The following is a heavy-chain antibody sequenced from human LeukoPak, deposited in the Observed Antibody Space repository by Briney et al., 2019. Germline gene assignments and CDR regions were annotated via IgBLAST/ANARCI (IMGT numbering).Heavy chain of an antibody. CDR1: GGTFSSYA. J-gene: IGHJ4*02. CDR2: IIPIFGTA. V-gene: IGHV1-69*05. CDR3: ARGSHDSSGYYVIDY. D-gene: IGHD3-22*01. Sequence: ASVKVSCKASGGTFSSYAISWVRQAPGQGLEWMGGIIPIFGTANYAQKFQGRVTITTDESTSTAYMKLSSLRSEDTAVYYCARGSHDSSGYYVIDYWGQGTLVTVSS.